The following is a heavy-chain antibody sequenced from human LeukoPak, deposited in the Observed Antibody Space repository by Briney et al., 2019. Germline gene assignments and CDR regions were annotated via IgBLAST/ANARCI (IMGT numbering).Heavy chain of an antibody. V-gene: IGHV3-21*01. CDR1: GFTFSSYS. CDR2: ISSSSSYI. CDR3: ARDSSGSGRHYYYMDV. D-gene: IGHD3-10*01. Sequence: KPGGSLRLSCAASGFTFSSYSMNWVRQAPGKGLEWVSSISSSSSYIYYADSVKGRFTISRDNAKNSLYLQMNSLRAEDTAVYYCARDSSGSGRHYYYMDVWGKGTTVTVSS. J-gene: IGHJ6*03.